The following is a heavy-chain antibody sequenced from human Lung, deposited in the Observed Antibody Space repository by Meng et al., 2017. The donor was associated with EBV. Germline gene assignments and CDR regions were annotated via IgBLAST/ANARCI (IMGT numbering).Heavy chain of an antibody. CDR3: SRDLAGPYDD. CDR2: IDENGRIT. Sequence: EVQLVESGGALVQPGGSLRLSCAASGFTFCKYWMHWVRQAPGKGLVWLSRIDENGRITTYADSVRGRFTISRDNTKNTLYLQMNSLRVEDTAVYFCSRDLAGPYDDWGQGTLVTVSS. CDR1: GFTFCKYW. J-gene: IGHJ4*02. V-gene: IGHV3-74*01.